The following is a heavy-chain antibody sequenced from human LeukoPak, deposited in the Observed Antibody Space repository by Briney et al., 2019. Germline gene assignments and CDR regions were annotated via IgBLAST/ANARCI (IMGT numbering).Heavy chain of an antibody. CDR1: GHSISSYY. Sequence: SETLSLTCTVSGHSISSYYWSWIRQPPGKGLEWIGYIYYSGGTDYNPSLKSRVTISVGTSKNQFSLKLRSVTAADTAVYYCARHVTISGPYDASDIWGQGTMVTVSP. J-gene: IGHJ3*02. V-gene: IGHV4-59*08. CDR3: ARHVTISGPYDASDI. CDR2: IYYSGGT. D-gene: IGHD5-24*01.